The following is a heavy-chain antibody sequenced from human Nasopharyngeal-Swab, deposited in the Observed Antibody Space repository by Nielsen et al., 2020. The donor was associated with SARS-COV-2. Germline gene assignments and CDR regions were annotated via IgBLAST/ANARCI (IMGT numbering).Heavy chain of an antibody. CDR3: ARDAIVVVPAAIQY. D-gene: IGHD2-2*02. Sequence: VRQAPGKGLEWVSYISSSSSTKYYADSVKGRFTISRDNAKNSLYLQMNSLRDGDTAVYYCARDAIVVVPAAIQYWGQGTLVTVSS. CDR2: ISSSSSTK. V-gene: IGHV3-48*02. J-gene: IGHJ4*02.